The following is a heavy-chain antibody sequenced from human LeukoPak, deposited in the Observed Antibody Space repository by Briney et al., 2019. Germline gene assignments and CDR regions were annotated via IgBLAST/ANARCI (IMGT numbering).Heavy chain of an antibody. CDR2: INRGGSRT. Sequence: GGSLRLSCAASGFTFSNHWMHWVRQTPGKGLMWVSRINRGGSRTDYADSVKGRFTISRDDAKNTLYLQLNSLRAEDTAVYFCARGGSDTAMAHDYWGQGTLVTVSS. CDR3: ARGGSDTAMAHDY. J-gene: IGHJ4*02. CDR1: GFTFSNHW. V-gene: IGHV3-74*01. D-gene: IGHD5-18*01.